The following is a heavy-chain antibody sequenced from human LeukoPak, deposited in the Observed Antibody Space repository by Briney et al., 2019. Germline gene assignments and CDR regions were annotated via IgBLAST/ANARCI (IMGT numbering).Heavy chain of an antibody. CDR2: IRYDGSNK. D-gene: IGHD3-22*01. CDR1: GFTFSSYG. J-gene: IGHJ4*02. Sequence: GGSLRLSCAASGFTFSSYGMHWVRQAPGKGLEWVAFIRYDGSNKYYADSVEGRFTISRDNSKNTLYLQMNSLRAEDTAVYYCAKTPDYYDSSGYLFDYWGQGTLVTVSS. V-gene: IGHV3-30*02. CDR3: AKTPDYYDSSGYLFDY.